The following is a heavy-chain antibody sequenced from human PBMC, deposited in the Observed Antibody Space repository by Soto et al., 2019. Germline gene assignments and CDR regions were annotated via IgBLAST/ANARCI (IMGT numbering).Heavy chain of an antibody. D-gene: IGHD3-22*01. J-gene: IGHJ1*01. CDR3: ARDSWYYYDSSGYWFQH. CDR1: GGTFSSYT. Sequence: QVQLVQSGAEVKKPGSSVKVSCKASGGTFSSYTISWVRQAPGQGLEWMGRIIPILGIENYAQKFQGRVTLTADKSKSTAYMELSSLRSEDTAVYYCARDSWYYYDSSGYWFQHWGQGTLVTVSS. CDR2: IIPILGIE. V-gene: IGHV1-69*08.